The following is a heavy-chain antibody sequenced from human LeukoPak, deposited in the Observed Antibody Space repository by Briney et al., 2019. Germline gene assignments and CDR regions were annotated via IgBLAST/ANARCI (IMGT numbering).Heavy chain of an antibody. V-gene: IGHV4-61*05. Sequence: PSETLSLTCTVSGGSISSSSYYWGWIRQPPGKGLAWIGYIYYSGSTIYNPSLMSRVTISVDTSKNHFSLKLSSVTATDTAVYYCVRHDWQYQLHSYFDYWGQGILVAVSS. CDR1: GGSISSSSYY. J-gene: IGHJ4*02. CDR3: VRHDWQYQLHSYFDY. CDR2: IYYSGST. D-gene: IGHD2-2*01.